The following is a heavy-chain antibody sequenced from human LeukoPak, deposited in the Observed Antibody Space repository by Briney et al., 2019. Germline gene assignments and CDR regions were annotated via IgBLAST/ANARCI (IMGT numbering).Heavy chain of an antibody. CDR2: IIPSSATA. D-gene: IGHD3-22*01. CDR3: ARSLTYYYDSSGVGGQDLDY. V-gene: IGHV1-69*13. J-gene: IGHJ4*02. Sequence: SVKVSCKASGGSFSSYAISWVRQAPGQGLEWMGDIIPSSATANYAHKFQGRVTITADGSKSTASMELSSLSSEDTAVYYCARSLTYYYDSSGVGGQDLDYWGQGTLVTVSS. CDR1: GGSFSSYA.